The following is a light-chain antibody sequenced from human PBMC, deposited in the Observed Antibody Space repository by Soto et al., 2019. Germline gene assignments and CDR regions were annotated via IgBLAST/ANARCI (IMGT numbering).Light chain of an antibody. CDR3: SSYTSSATLV. V-gene: IGLV2-14*01. CDR2: EVS. J-gene: IGLJ3*02. Sequence: QSALTQPAAVSGSPGQSITISCSGVTSDIGTYNYVSWYQHHPGKVPKVVIYEVSDRPSGVSNRFSGSKSGNTASLTISGLQPEDEADYYCSSYTSSATLVFGGGTKVTVL. CDR1: TSDIGTYNY.